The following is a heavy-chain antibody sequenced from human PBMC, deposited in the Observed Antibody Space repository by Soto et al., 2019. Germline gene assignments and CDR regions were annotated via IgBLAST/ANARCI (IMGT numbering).Heavy chain of an antibody. Sequence: QVRLVESGGDLVQPGRSLRLSCAASGFTFGSYGMHCVRQAPGKGLEWVAMISYDGRHQYYADSVKGRFTISRDNFKDTLYLQMNGLTPADTAIYFCARELDIHPDYYFDYWGQGNLVPVSS. D-gene: IGHD5-12*01. CDR1: GFTFGSYG. V-gene: IGHV3-30*03. CDR3: ARELDIHPDYYFDY. J-gene: IGHJ4*02. CDR2: ISYDGRHQ.